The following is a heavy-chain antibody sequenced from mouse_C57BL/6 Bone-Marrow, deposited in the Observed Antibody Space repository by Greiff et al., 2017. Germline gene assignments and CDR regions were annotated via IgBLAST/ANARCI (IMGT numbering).Heavy chain of an antibody. CDR1: GYTFTSYW. Sequence: QVQLQQPGAELVKPGASVKVSCKASGYTFTSYWMHWVKQRPGQGLEWIGRIHPSDSDTNYNQKFKGKATLTVDKSSSTAYMQLSSLTSEDSAVYYCAIDCGSSAAGFAYWGQGTLVTVSA. J-gene: IGHJ3*01. V-gene: IGHV1-74*01. CDR3: AIDCGSSAAGFAY. CDR2: IHPSDSDT. D-gene: IGHD1-1*01.